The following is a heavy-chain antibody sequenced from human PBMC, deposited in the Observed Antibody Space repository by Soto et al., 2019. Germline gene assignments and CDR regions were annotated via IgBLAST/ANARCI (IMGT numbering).Heavy chain of an antibody. CDR3: ARIYCSSSSCYIDF. CDR1: GFTLSNYW. J-gene: IGHJ4*02. D-gene: IGHD2-2*02. Sequence: XGSLRLSCAASGFTLSNYWMSWVRQAPGKGLEWVANINQDGSQKFYLDSVEGRFTISRDNARNSLYLQMNSLRAEDTAIYYCARIYCSSSSCYIDFWGQGILVTVSS. CDR2: INQDGSQK. V-gene: IGHV3-7*03.